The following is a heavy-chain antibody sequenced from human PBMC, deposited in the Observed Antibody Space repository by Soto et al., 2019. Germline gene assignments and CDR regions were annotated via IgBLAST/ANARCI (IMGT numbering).Heavy chain of an antibody. CDR3: AREEIAAAPNWFDP. V-gene: IGHV6-1*01. Sequence: SPTLSLTCAISGDSVSSNRASWNWIRQSPSRGLEWLGRTYYRSKWYNDYAVSVKSRITINPDTSKNQFSLQLNSVTPEDTAVYYCAREEIAAAPNWFDPWGQGTLVTVSS. D-gene: IGHD6-13*01. CDR2: TYYRSKWYN. J-gene: IGHJ5*02. CDR1: GDSVSSNRAS.